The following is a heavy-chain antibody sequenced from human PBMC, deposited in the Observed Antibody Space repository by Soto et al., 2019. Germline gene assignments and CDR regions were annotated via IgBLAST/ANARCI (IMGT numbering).Heavy chain of an antibody. D-gene: IGHD3-22*01. J-gene: IGHJ6*02. CDR3: ARGVVTAPYYYYGMDV. CDR2: ISAYNGNT. Sequence: ASVKVSCKTSGYTFTNYGISWVRQAPGQGLERMGWISAYNGNTNYAQKLQGRVTMTTDTSTSTAYVELRSLRSEDTAVYYCARGVVTAPYYYYGMDVWGQGTTVTVSS. V-gene: IGHV1-18*01. CDR1: GYTFTNYG.